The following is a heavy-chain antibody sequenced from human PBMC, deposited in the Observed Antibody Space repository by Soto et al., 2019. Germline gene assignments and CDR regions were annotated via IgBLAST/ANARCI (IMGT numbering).Heavy chain of an antibody. Sequence: PGGSLRLSCAASGFTFSSYAMSWLRQAPGKGLEWISAISGSGGSTYYADSVKGRFTISRDNSKNTLFLQMNSLRAEDTAVYYCAKGSGGSRPYYFDYWGQGTLVTVSS. J-gene: IGHJ4*02. CDR3: AKGSGGSRPYYFDY. D-gene: IGHD2-15*01. V-gene: IGHV3-23*01. CDR1: GFTFSSYA. CDR2: ISGSGGST.